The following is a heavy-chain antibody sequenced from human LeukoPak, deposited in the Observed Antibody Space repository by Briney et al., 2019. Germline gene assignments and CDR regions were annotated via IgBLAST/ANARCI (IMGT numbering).Heavy chain of an antibody. CDR1: GYTFTGYY. CDR2: INPNICCT. CDR3: ARGDLTSIAARISFDY. Sequence: GASVKVSCKASGYTFTGYYMHWVRQAPGQGLEWMGRINPNICCTNYAQKFQGRVTMTRDTSISTDYMELSRLRSDDTAVYYCARGDLTSIAARISFDYWGQGTLVTVSS. D-gene: IGHD6-6*01. V-gene: IGHV1-2*06. J-gene: IGHJ4*02.